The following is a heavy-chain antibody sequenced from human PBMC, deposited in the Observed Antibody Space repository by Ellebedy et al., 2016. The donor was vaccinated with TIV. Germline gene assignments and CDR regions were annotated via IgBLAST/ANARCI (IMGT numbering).Heavy chain of an antibody. CDR1: GGSISSSTYY. D-gene: IGHD3/OR15-3a*01. V-gene: IGHV4-39*01. J-gene: IGHJ2*01. CDR2: IYNSGST. Sequence: SETLSLTCSVSGGSISSSTYYWGWIRQPPGKGLEWIGTIYNSGSTYYNPSLKSRVSISVDTSKNQFSLKLVSVTAADAAVYYCARSLLIFSFDKCYFDLWGRGTLVTVSS. CDR3: ARSLLIFSFDKCYFDL.